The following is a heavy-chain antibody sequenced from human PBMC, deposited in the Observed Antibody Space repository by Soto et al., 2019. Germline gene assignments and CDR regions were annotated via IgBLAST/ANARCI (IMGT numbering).Heavy chain of an antibody. CDR1: GGTFSSYA. CDR2: IIPIFGTA. CDR3: ARDRGGVAAGPFDY. J-gene: IGHJ4*02. D-gene: IGHD2-8*02. V-gene: IGHV1-69*13. Sequence: VASVKVSCKASGGTFSSYAISWVRQAPGQGLEWMGGIIPIFGTANYAQKFQGRVTITADESTSTAYMELSSLRSEDTAVYYCARDRGGVAAGPFDYWGQGTLVTVSS.